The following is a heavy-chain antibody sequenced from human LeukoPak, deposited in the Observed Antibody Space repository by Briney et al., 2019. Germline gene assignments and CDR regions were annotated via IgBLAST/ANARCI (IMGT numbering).Heavy chain of an antibody. CDR1: EYTFISYD. CDR3: AKADCTNGVCPGGAFDI. J-gene: IGHJ3*02. CDR2: MNPNSGNT. V-gene: IGHV1-8*01. Sequence: ASVKVSCKASEYTFISYDINWVRQATGQGLEWMGGMNPNSGNTDYAQKFQGRVTMTRNTSISTAYMELSTLRSDDTAVYYCAKADCTNGVCPGGAFDIWGQGTMVTVSS. D-gene: IGHD2-8*01.